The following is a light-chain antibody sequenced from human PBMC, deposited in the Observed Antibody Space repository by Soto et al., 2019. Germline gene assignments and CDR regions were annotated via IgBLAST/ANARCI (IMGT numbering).Light chain of an antibody. V-gene: IGKV1-9*01. CDR1: QSITSY. Sequence: DIQMTQSPSSLSASVGYRVTITCRASQSITSYLNWYQQKPGKAPKLLIYGASTLQSGVPSRFSGSGTGTDFTLTVSSLQPEDFATYYCQQLNSYPLTFGGGTKVDIK. CDR2: GAS. J-gene: IGKJ4*01. CDR3: QQLNSYPLT.